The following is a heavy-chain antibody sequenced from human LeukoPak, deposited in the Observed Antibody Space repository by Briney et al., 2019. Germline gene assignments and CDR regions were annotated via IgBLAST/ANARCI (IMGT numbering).Heavy chain of an antibody. CDR1: GFTFSSYA. J-gene: IGHJ4*02. Sequence: GGSLRLSCAASGFTFSSYAMHWVRQAPGKGLEWVAVISYDGSNKYYADSVKGRFTISRDNSKNTLYLQMNSLRAEDTAVYYCARDYEYDILTGYADYWGQGTLVTVSA. D-gene: IGHD3-9*01. CDR2: ISYDGSNK. V-gene: IGHV3-30-3*01. CDR3: ARDYEYDILTGYADY.